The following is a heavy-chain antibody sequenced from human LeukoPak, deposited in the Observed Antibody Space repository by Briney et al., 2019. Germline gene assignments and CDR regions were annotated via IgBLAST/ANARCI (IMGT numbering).Heavy chain of an antibody. Sequence: GGSLRLSCAASGFTFSNYAMTWVRQAPGKGLEWVSAIGGSGASTYYADSVKGRFTISRDNSKNTVYLQMNSLRAEDTAVYYCAKNSARTTVTTGLSYWGQGTLVTVSS. J-gene: IGHJ4*02. CDR3: AKNSARTTVTTGLSY. CDR2: IGGSGAST. V-gene: IGHV3-23*01. D-gene: IGHD4-17*01. CDR1: GFTFSNYA.